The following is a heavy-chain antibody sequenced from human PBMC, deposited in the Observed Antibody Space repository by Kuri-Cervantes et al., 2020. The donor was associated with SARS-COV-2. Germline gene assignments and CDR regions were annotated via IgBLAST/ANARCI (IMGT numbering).Heavy chain of an antibody. J-gene: IGHJ6*02. D-gene: IGHD2-2*01. CDR3: ARGLVAVVPSPVLGLGPHYYSYHVDV. CDR1: GGSLNNYY. CDR2: INHSGGT. V-gene: IGHV4-34*01. Sequence: GSLRLPCAVYGGSLNNYYWGWIRQPPGKGLEWIGEINHSGGTNHNPSLKSRVIISADTSKNQFSLKMRSVTAADTAVYYCARGLVAVVPSPVLGLGPHYYSYHVDVWGHGTTVTVSS.